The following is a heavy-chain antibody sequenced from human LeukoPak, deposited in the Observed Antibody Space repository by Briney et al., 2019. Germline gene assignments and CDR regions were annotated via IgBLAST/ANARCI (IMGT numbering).Heavy chain of an antibody. J-gene: IGHJ4*02. V-gene: IGHV3-23*01. CDR3: AKDFDWLAHVDY. Sequence: GGSLRLSCAASGFSFSNYGMNWVRQAPGKGLEWVSAISRSGDSTYYAASVKGRFTISRDNSKNTLYLQMNSLRAEDTAVYYCAKDFDWLAHVDYWGQGTLVTVSS. CDR2: ISRSGDST. CDR1: GFSFSNYG. D-gene: IGHD3-9*01.